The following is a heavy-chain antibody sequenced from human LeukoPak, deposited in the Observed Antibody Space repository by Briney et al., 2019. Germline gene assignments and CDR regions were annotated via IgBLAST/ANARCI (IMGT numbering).Heavy chain of an antibody. CDR3: ARNLPAAIDAFDI. CDR2: ITPIFGTA. J-gene: IGHJ3*02. D-gene: IGHD2-2*01. V-gene: IGHV1-69*13. Sequence: SVKVSCKASGGTFSSYAISWVRQAPGQGLEWMGGITPIFGTANYAQKFQGRVTITADESTSTAYMELSSLRSEDTAVYYCARNLPAAIDAFDIWGQGTMVTVSS. CDR1: GGTFSSYA.